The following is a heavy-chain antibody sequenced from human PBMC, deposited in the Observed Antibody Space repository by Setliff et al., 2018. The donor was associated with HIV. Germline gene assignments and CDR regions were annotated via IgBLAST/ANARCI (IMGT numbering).Heavy chain of an antibody. CDR1: GDSISNNGYY. J-gene: IGHJ5*02. CDR2: VYHRGTT. D-gene: IGHD2-2*01. V-gene: IGHV4-39*01. Sequence: PSETLSLTCTVSGDSISNNGYYWAWIRQPPGKGLEWTGCVYHRGTTYYNPSLKSRLAMSVDTSKNKFFLKLNSLTAADTAVYYCSLQHGRPMRWFDPWGPGTLVTVSS. CDR3: SLQHGRPMRWFDP.